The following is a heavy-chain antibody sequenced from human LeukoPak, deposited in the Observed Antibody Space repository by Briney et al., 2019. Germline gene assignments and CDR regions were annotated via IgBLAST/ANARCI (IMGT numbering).Heavy chain of an antibody. V-gene: IGHV5-51*01. J-gene: IGHJ4*02. Sequence: GASLQTSCKGSESGFTSYWIGWVRPMPGKGMGWMGIIYPGDSDTRYSPSFQGQVTISADKSISTAYLQWSSLKASDTAMYYCASWTGTTPGVYFDYWGQGTLVTVSS. CDR2: IYPGDSDT. CDR3: ASWTGTTPGVYFDY. D-gene: IGHD1-1*01. CDR1: ESGFTSYW.